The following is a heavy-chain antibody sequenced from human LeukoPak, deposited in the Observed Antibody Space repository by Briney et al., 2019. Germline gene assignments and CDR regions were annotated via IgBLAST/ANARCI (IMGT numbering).Heavy chain of an antibody. D-gene: IGHD3-10*01. V-gene: IGHV1-69*06. CDR1: GGTFSSYA. CDR2: IIPIFGTA. CDR3: ARDSRPLMVRGVIITNWFDP. J-gene: IGHJ5*02. Sequence: ASVKVSCKASGGTFSSYAISWVRQAPGQGLEWMGGIIPIFGTANYEQKFQGRVTITADKSTSTAYMELSSLRSEDTAVYYCARDSRPLMVRGVIITNWFDPWGQGTLVTVSS.